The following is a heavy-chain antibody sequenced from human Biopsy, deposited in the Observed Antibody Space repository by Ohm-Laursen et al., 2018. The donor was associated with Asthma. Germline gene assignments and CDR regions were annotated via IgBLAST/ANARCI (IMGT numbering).Heavy chain of an antibody. CDR1: GFVFNQCG. CDR2: ISSDGHNK. CDR3: ARESGQDSGGTGAFDR. D-gene: IGHD4-23*01. V-gene: IGHV3-30*03. J-gene: IGHJ3*02. Sequence: SLRLSCAASGFVFNQCGMHWVRQGPGKGLEWVALISSDGHNKYYKDSVKGRFTISRDNSKLRLYLEINSLRVEDSAVYYCARESGQDSGGTGAFDRWGQGIMVAVSS.